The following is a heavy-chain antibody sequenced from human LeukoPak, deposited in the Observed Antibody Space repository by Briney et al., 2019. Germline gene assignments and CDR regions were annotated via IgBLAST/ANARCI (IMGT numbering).Heavy chain of an antibody. CDR3: ATSFGPVIAAAGTGAD. J-gene: IGHJ4*02. CDR1: GFTFSSYE. D-gene: IGHD6-13*01. V-gene: IGHV3-48*03. Sequence: QPGGSLRLSCAASGFTFSSYEMNWVRQAPGKGLEWLSYISRSGGNIYYADSVKGRFTISRDNSKNTLYLQMNSLRAEDTAVYYCATSFGPVIAAAGTGADWGQGTLVTVSP. CDR2: ISRSGGNI.